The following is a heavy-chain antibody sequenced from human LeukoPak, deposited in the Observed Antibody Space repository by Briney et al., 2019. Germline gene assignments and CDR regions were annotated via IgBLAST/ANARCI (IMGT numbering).Heavy chain of an antibody. V-gene: IGHV3-30-3*01. D-gene: IGHD6-13*01. J-gene: IGHJ5*02. CDR3: ASDSIAAAGNFDP. CDR2: ISYDGSNK. Sequence: GGSLRLSCAASGFTFSSYAMHWVRQAPGKGLEWVAVISYDGSNKYYADSVKGRFTISRDNSKNTLYLQMNSLRAEDTAVYYCASDSIAAAGNFDPWGQGTLVTVSS. CDR1: GFTFSSYA.